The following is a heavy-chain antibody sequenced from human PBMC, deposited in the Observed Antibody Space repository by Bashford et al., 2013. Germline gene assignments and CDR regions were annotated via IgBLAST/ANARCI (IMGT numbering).Heavy chain of an antibody. CDR1: GYTFSNFY. V-gene: IGHV1-46*03. CDR3: TRGYYFGSGTDYNAASDFDY. J-gene: IGHJ4*02. D-gene: IGHD3-10*01. Sequence: ASVKVSCKASGYTFSNFYVHWVRQAPGQGLEWMGVINPSDSSTSYAQRFHGRVTMTRDTSTSTVYMDLSSLRSDDTAVYYCTRGYYFGSGTDYNAASDFDYWGQGTLVTVSS. CDR2: INPSDSST.